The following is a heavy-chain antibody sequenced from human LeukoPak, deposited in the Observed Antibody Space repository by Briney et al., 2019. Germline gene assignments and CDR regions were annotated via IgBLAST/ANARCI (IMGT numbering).Heavy chain of an antibody. CDR1: GVTFSSYS. CDR2: ISSSGSTI. Sequence: GTLRLSCAAPGVTFSSYSMNVVRQAPGKGLEWVSYISSSGSTIYYADSVKGRFTISRGNAKNSLYLQMISLRAEDTAVYYCATFRDYWGQGTLVTVSS. V-gene: IGHV3-48*01. CDR3: ATFRDY. J-gene: IGHJ4*02. D-gene: IGHD2/OR15-2a*01.